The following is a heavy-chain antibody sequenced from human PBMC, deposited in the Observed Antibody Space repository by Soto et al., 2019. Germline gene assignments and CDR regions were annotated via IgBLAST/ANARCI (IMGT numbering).Heavy chain of an antibody. CDR2: IHWNDDK. D-gene: IGHD3-22*01. V-gene: IGHV2-5*01. CDR1: GFSLSVYGVR. J-gene: IGHJ5*02. CDR3: AHTKDSSGFLTS. Sequence: SGPSLVNPTQTLTLTCSFSGFSLSVYGVRVIWFRQPPGETLEWLALIHWNDDKRYSPYLKSRLTITKDTSKNQVVLTLTNLDPLDTGTYFCAHTKDSSGFLTSWGQGILVTVSS.